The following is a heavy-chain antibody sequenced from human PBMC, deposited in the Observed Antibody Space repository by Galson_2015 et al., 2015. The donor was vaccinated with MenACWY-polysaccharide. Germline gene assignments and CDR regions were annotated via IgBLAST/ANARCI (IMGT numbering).Heavy chain of an antibody. D-gene: IGHD4-17*01. CDR3: ARDFLSTVTTRPGY. J-gene: IGHJ4*02. CDR1: GYTFTSYG. Sequence: SVKVSCKASGYTFTSYGISWVRQAPGQGLEWMGWISVYNGNTKYAQNLQGRVTMTTDTSTSTAYMELRSLRSDDTAVYYCARDFLSTVTTRPGYWGQGTLVTFSS. CDR2: ISVYNGNT. V-gene: IGHV1-18*01.